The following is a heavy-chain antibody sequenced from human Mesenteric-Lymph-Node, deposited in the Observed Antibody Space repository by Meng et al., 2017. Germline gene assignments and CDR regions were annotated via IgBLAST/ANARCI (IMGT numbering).Heavy chain of an antibody. D-gene: IGHD1-26*01. CDR2: INSGNGKT. CDR3: ARGLWEQSRYYFDS. V-gene: IGHV1-3*01. CDR1: GSTFTNYA. J-gene: IGHJ4*02. Sequence: QVHLVQSGAEVKKPGASVKVSCKASGSTFTNYAIQWVRQAPGKRLEWMGWINSGNGKTKYSEKFQGRVTITRETSATTAYMELSSLRSEDMAVYYCARGLWEQSRYYFDSWGQGTLVTVSS.